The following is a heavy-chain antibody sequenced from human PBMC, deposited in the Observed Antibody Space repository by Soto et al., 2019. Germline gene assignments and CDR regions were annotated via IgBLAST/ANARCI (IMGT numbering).Heavy chain of an antibody. D-gene: IGHD6-19*01. CDR2: VFHTGTT. Sequence: QVQLQESGPGLVKPSGTLSLTCAVSGDSVSSPYYWGWVRQPPGKGLEGIGEVFHTGTTSYNPSLRSRVTISMDTSNHQFSLDLSSVTAADTAVYYCARSAGWYAVHSWGPGTLVIVSS. CDR1: GDSVSSPYY. CDR3: ARSAGWYAVHS. J-gene: IGHJ4*02. V-gene: IGHV4-4*02.